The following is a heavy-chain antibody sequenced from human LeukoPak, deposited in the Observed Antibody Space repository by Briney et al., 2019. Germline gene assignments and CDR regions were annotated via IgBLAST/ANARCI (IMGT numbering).Heavy chain of an antibody. J-gene: IGHJ5*02. CDR3: ARVTSTYYYDSSGYQDNWFDP. CDR1: GYTFTSYY. D-gene: IGHD3-22*01. CDR2: INPSGGST. Sequence: GASVKVSCKASGYTFTSYYMHWVRQAPGQGLEWMGIINPSGGSTSYAQKFQGRDTMTRDTSTSTVYMELSSLRSEDTAVYYCARVTSTYYYDSSGYQDNWFDPWGQGTLVTVSS. V-gene: IGHV1-46*01.